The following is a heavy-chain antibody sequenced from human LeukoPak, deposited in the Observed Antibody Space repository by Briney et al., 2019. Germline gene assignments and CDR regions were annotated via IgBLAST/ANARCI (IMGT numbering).Heavy chain of an antibody. D-gene: IGHD5-24*01. CDR1: GYTFTGYY. CDR3: ARDLNDGDGYNPYFDY. V-gene: IGHV1-2*02. J-gene: IGHJ4*02. Sequence: ASVKVSCKASGYTFTGYYIHWVRQAPGQGLEWMGWINPNTGGTNYAQKFQGRVTMTRDTSISTAYMELSRLRSDDTAVYYCARDLNDGDGYNPYFDYWGQGTLVTVSS. CDR2: INPNTGGT.